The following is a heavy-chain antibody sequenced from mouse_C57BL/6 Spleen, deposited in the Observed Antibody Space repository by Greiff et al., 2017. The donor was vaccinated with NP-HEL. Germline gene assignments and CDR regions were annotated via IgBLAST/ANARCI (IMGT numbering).Heavy chain of an antibody. J-gene: IGHJ4*01. CDR2: IYPRSGNT. D-gene: IGHD1-1*01. V-gene: IGHV1-81*01. CDR3: ARSRVPDYYGSSYGAMDY. Sequence: QVQLKQSGAELARPGASVKLSCKASGYTFTSYGISWVKQRTGQGLEWIGEIYPRSGNTYYNEKFKGKATLTADKSSSTAYMELRSLTSEDSAVYFCARSRVPDYYGSSYGAMDYWGQGTSVTVSS. CDR1: GYTFTSYG.